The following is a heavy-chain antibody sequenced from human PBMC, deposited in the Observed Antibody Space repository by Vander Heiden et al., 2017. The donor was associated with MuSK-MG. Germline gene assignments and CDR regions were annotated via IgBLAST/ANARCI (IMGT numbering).Heavy chain of an antibody. CDR1: GFTFSDNA. CDR2: ISSKAYGGTT. J-gene: IGHJ4*02. Sequence: EVQLVESGGGLVQPGRSLRLSCTTSGFTFSDNAMSWFRQAPGKGLEWVGFISSKAYGGTTEYAASVKGRFTISRDDSKSSAYLQMNSLRTEDTAVYYCTRGWLQWDYWGQGTLVTVSS. CDR3: TRGWLQWDY. D-gene: IGHD5-12*01. V-gene: IGHV3-49*03.